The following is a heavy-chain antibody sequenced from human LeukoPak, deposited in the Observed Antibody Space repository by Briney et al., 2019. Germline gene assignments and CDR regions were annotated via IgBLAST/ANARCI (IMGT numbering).Heavy chain of an antibody. CDR3: ARVSAITGATDALDF. V-gene: IGHV3-72*01. J-gene: IGHJ3*01. Sequence: GGSLRLSCAASGFTFSDHFMDWVRRAPGKGLEWVGRIRKKPNSYTTEYAASVKGGFTISRDDSKNSLYLQMNSLEAEDTGVYYCARVSAITGATDALDFWGQGAMVTVSS. CDR2: IRKKPNSYTT. CDR1: GFTFSDHF. D-gene: IGHD1-20*01.